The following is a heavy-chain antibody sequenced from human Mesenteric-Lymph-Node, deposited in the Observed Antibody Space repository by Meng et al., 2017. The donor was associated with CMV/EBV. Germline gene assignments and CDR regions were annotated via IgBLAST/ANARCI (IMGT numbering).Heavy chain of an antibody. J-gene: IGHJ4*02. CDR1: GFRFSSYS. V-gene: IGHV3-21*01. Sequence: GESLKISCVASGFRFSSYSMNWVRQAPGKGLEWVSSISSTGSYIYDADSVKGRFTISRDNSRNSLDLQMNNLRAEDTATYYCVREERTHAGYYLDFWGQGTQVTVSS. CDR3: VREERTHAGYYLDF. CDR2: ISSTGSYI. D-gene: IGHD1-1*01.